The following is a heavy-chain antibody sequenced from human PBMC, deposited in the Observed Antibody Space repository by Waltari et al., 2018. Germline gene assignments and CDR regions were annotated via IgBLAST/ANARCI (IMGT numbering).Heavy chain of an antibody. CDR1: GGSFSGYY. J-gene: IGHJ6*03. Sequence: QVQLQQWGAGLLKPSETLSLTCAVYGGSFSGYYWSWIRQPPGKGLEWIGEINHSGSTNYNPSLKSRVTISVDTSKNQFSLKLSSVTAADTAVYYCARSGAWGKYYYYYMDVRGKGTTVTVSS. CDR3: ARSGAWGKYYYYYMDV. D-gene: IGHD1-26*01. CDR2: INHSGST. V-gene: IGHV4-34*01.